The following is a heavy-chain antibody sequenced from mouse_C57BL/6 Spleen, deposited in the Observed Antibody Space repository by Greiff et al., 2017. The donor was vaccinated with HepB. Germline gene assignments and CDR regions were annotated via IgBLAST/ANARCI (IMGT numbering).Heavy chain of an antibody. D-gene: IGHD2-1*01. CDR1: GYAFTNYL. CDR3: ARRRIYYGPFDY. V-gene: IGHV1-54*01. Sequence: QVQLKESGAELVRPGTSVKVSCKASGYAFTNYLIEWVKQRPGQGLEWIGVINPGSGGTNYNEKFKGKATLTADKPSSTDYMQLSSLTSEDSAVYFCARRRIYYGPFDYWGQGTTLTVSS. J-gene: IGHJ2*01. CDR2: INPGSGGT.